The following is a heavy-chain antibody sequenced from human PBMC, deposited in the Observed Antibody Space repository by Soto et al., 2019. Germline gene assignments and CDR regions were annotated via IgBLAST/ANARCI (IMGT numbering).Heavy chain of an antibody. CDR3: AKDGYSSSWYFKDYYGMDV. J-gene: IGHJ6*02. D-gene: IGHD6-13*01. V-gene: IGHV3-30*18. CDR2: ISYDGSNK. CDR1: GFTFSSYG. Sequence: PGGSLRLSCAASGFTFSSYGMHWVRQAPGKGLEWVAVISYDGSNKYYADSVKGRFTISRDNSKNTLYLQMNSLRAEDTAVYYCAKDGYSSSWYFKDYYGMDVWGQGTTVTVSS.